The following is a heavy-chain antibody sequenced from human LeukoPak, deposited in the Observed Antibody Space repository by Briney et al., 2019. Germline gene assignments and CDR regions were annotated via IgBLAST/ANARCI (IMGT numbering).Heavy chain of an antibody. D-gene: IGHD3-16*01. CDR1: GFTFSSYG. CDR2: IWYDGSNQ. CDR3: AKGEGYYYYYMDV. V-gene: IGHV3-33*06. J-gene: IGHJ6*03. Sequence: GGSLRLSCTASGFTFSSYGMHWVRQAPGKGLEWVAVIWYDGSNQQYADSVKGRFTISRDNSKNTLYLQMNSLRAEDTAVYYCAKGEGYYYYYMDVWGKGTTVTVSS.